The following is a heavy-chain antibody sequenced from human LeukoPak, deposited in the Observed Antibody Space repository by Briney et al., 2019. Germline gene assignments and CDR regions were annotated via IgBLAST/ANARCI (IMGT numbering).Heavy chain of an antibody. CDR2: ISGSGGST. V-gene: IGHV3-23*01. Sequence: PGGSLRLSCAASGFTFSSYAMRWVRQAPGKGLEWVSAISGSGGSTYYADSVKGRFTISRDNSKNTLYLQMNSLRAEDTAVYYCAKDPSFSYYTPFDYWGQGTLVTVSS. CDR1: GFTFSSYA. J-gene: IGHJ4*02. CDR3: AKDPSFSYYTPFDY. D-gene: IGHD3-22*01.